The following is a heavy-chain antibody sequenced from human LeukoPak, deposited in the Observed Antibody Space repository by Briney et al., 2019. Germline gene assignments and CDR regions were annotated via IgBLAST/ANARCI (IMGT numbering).Heavy chain of an antibody. CDR3: ARDSMITFGGVIVEYYFDY. J-gene: IGHJ4*02. CDR1: GGSVSSGSYY. CDR2: IYYSGST. Sequence: SETLSLTCTVSGGSVSSGSYYWSWIRQPPGKGLEWIGYIYYSGSTNYNPSLKSRVTISVDTSKNQFSLKLSSVTAADTAVYYCARDSMITFGGVIVEYYFDYWGQGTLVTVPS. V-gene: IGHV4-61*01. D-gene: IGHD3-16*02.